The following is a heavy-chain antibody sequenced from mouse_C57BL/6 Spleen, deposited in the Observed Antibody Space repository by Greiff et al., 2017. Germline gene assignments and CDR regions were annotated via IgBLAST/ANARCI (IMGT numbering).Heavy chain of an antibody. J-gene: IGHJ4*01. CDR2: ISNGGGST. V-gene: IGHV5-12*01. Sequence: EVMLVESGGGLVQPGGSLKLSCAASGFTFSDYYMYWVRQTPEKRLEWVAYISNGGGSTYYPDTVKGRFTISRDNAKNTLYLQMSRLKSEDTAMYYCARPDGNYYAMDYWGQGTSVTVSS. CDR1: GFTFSDYY. D-gene: IGHD2-1*01. CDR3: ARPDGNYYAMDY.